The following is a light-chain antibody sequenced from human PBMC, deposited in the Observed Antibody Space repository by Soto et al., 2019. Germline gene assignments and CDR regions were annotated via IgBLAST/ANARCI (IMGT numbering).Light chain of an antibody. CDR3: SSFTSSSTLV. J-gene: IGLJ3*02. Sequence: QSVLTQPASVSGSPGQSIAISCTGTSSDIGDYNYVSWYQQHPGKAPKLMIYEVSNRPSGVSNRFSGSKSGNTASLTISGLQADDEAYYYCSSFTSSSTLVFGGGTKLTVL. CDR2: EVS. CDR1: SSDIGDYNY. V-gene: IGLV2-14*01.